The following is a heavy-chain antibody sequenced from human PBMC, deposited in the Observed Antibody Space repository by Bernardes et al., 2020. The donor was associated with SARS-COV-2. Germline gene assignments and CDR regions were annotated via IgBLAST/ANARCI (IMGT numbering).Heavy chain of an antibody. CDR3: ARAGYCSSTSCHPYYYYGMDV. CDR1: GFTFSSYG. D-gene: IGHD2-2*03. V-gene: IGHV3-33*01. J-gene: IGHJ6*02. CDR2: IWYDGSNK. Sequence: GSLRLSCAASGFTFSSYGMHWVRQAPGKGLEWVAVIWYDGSNKYYADSVKGRFTISRDNSKNTLYLQMNSLRAEDTAVYYCARAGYCSSTSCHPYYYYGMDVWGQGTTVTVSS.